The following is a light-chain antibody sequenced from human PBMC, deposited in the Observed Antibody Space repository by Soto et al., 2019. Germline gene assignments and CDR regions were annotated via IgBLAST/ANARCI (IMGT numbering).Light chain of an antibody. CDR1: QSIGSW. V-gene: IGKV1-5*03. CDR2: KAS. Sequence: DIQMTQSPSTLSASVGDIVTITCRASQSIGSWLAWFQQKPGKAPKVLIYKASNLESGVPSRFSGSGSGTEFTLTISSLQSDDFATYYCQHYYGYSWTFGQGTKVEIK. J-gene: IGKJ1*01. CDR3: QHYYGYSWT.